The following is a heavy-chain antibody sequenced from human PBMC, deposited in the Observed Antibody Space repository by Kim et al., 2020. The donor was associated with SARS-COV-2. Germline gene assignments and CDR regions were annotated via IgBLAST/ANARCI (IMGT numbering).Heavy chain of an antibody. CDR3: AKDFRIAVSGEYWFYNL. J-gene: IGHJ2*01. V-gene: IGHV3-23*01. CDR1: GFTFSSYA. D-gene: IGHD6-19*01. Sequence: GGSLRLSCVGSGFTFSSYAMSWVRQAPGKGLEWVSSLSGSGGSAFYADSVKGRFSISRDNSMNTLYLQMNSLRAEDTALYFCAKDFRIAVSGEYWFYNLWGRGTRVAVSS. CDR2: LSGSGGSA.